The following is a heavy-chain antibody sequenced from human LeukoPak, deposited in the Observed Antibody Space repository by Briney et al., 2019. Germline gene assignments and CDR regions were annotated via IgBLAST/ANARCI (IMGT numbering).Heavy chain of an antibody. CDR1: GFTVSSNY. J-gene: IGHJ4*02. CDR3: ARTYYDFWSGYYSHEGNPFDY. D-gene: IGHD3-3*01. CDR2: IYSGGST. V-gene: IGHV3-53*01. Sequence: GGSLRLSCAASGFTVSSNYMSWVRQAPGKGLEWVSVIYSGGSTYYADSVKGRFTISRDKSKNTLYLQMNSLRAEDTAVYYFARTYYDFWSGYYSHEGNPFDYWGQGTLVTVSS.